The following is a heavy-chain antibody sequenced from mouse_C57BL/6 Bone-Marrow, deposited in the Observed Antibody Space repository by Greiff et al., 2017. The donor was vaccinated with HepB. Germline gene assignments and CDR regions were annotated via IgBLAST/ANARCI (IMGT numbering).Heavy chain of an antibody. Sequence: QVQLQQSGAELARPGASVKLSCKASGYTFTSYGISWVKQRTGQGLEWIGEIYPRSGNTYYNEKFKGKATLTADKSSSTAYMELRSLTSEDSAVYFCARRPYYYGSSYFYAMDYWGQGTSVTVSS. V-gene: IGHV1-81*01. CDR2: IYPRSGNT. CDR3: ARRPYYYGSSYFYAMDY. D-gene: IGHD1-1*01. CDR1: GYTFTSYG. J-gene: IGHJ4*01.